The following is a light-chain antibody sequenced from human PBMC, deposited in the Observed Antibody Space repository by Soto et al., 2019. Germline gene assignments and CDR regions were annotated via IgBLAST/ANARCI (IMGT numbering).Light chain of an antibody. J-gene: IGLJ3*02. CDR2: GND. CDR3: QSYDSSLSGWL. V-gene: IGLV1-40*01. Sequence: QSVLTQPPSVSGAPGQRVTISCTGSSSNIGAGYGVHWYQQLPETAPKLLIYGNDNRPSGVPDRFSGSKSGTSASLAITGLQAEDEADYYCQSYDSSLSGWLFGGGTKVTVL. CDR1: SSNIGAGYG.